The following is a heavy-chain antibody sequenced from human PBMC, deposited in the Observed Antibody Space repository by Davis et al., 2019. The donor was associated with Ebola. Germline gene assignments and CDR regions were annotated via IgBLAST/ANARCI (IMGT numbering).Heavy chain of an antibody. CDR2: IYYSGST. J-gene: IGHJ5*02. Sequence: SETLSLTCAVYGGPFSGYYWSWIRQPPGKGLEWIGSIYYSGSTYYNASLKRRVTISVDTSKNQFSLKLSSVTAADTAVYYCARDGGVTTNWFDPWGQGTLVTVSS. CDR3: ARDGGVTTNWFDP. V-gene: IGHV4-34*01. D-gene: IGHD3-16*01. CDR1: GGPFSGYY.